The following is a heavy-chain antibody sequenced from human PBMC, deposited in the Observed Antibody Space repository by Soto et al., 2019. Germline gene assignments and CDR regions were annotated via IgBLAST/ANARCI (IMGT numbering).Heavy chain of an antibody. J-gene: IGHJ6*03. V-gene: IGHV1-46*03. CDR3: ARDSAAGTPYYYYYMDV. CDR2: INPSGGST. Sequence: GGSLRLSCAASGFTFSSYSMNWVRQAPGQGLEWMGIINPSGGSTSYAQKFQGRVTMTRDTSTSTVYMELSSLRSEDTAVYYCARDSAAGTPYYYYYMDVWGKGTTVTVSS. D-gene: IGHD6-13*01. CDR1: GFTFSSYS.